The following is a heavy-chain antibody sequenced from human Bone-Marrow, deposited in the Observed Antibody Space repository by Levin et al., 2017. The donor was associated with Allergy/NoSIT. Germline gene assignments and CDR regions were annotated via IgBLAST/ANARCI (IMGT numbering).Heavy chain of an antibody. D-gene: IGHD3-16*01. CDR1: GFSFSNCA. CDR3: ARDLWTLVTYGTRGVFDY. CDR2: IAYDGANK. J-gene: IGHJ4*02. Sequence: LSLTCAASGFSFSNCAMHWVRQAAGQGLEWVAVIAYDGANKYYADSVKGRFTISKDNSKNTLFLQMDSLRPEDTAVYYCARDLWTLVTYGTRGVFDYWGQGILVTVSS. V-gene: IGHV3-30-3*01.